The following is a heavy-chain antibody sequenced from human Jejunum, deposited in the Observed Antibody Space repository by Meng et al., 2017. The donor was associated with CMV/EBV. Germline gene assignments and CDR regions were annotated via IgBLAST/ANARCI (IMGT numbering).Heavy chain of an antibody. CDR1: GFTFGSDW. Sequence: AATGFTFGSDWRSWVRQAPGKGLEWVANIKQDGGEVYYVDAVRGRFTMSRDNGKKSLYLQLNSLRAEDTAVYYCARCRDDSSIFDYWGQGTLVTVSS. V-gene: IGHV3-7*01. D-gene: IGHD5-24*01. CDR3: ARCRDDSSIFDY. CDR2: IKQDGGEV. J-gene: IGHJ4*02.